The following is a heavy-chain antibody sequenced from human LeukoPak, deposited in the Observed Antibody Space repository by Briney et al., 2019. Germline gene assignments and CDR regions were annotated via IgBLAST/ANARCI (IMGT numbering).Heavy chain of an antibody. Sequence: GGSLRLSCAASGFTFSSYAMSWVPQAPGKGLEWVSAISGSGGSTYYADSVKGRFTISSDNSKNTLYLQMNSLRAEDTAVYYCAKTYGDGTTVDYWGQGTLVTVSS. V-gene: IGHV3-23*01. J-gene: IGHJ4*02. CDR1: GFTFSSYA. D-gene: IGHD4-17*01. CDR2: ISGSGGST. CDR3: AKTYGDGTTVDY.